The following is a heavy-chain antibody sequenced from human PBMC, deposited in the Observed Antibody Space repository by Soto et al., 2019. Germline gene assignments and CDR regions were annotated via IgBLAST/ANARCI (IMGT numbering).Heavy chain of an antibody. D-gene: IGHD3-22*01. CDR1: GGSISSYY. J-gene: IGHJ4*02. V-gene: IGHV4-59*08. Sequence: SETLSLTCTVSGGSISSYYWSWIRQPPGKGLEWIGYIYYSGSTNYNPSLKSRVTISVDTSRNQFSLKLISVTAGDTAVYYCARQSYDSSDYLDYWGQGTLVTVSS. CDR2: IYYSGST. CDR3: ARQSYDSSDYLDY.